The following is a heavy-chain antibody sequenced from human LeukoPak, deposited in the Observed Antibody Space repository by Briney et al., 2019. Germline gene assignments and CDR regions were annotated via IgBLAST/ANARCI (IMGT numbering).Heavy chain of an antibody. CDR1: GDSISSSHYY. J-gene: IGHJ4*02. CDR2: IYSGGET. D-gene: IGHD4-11*01. V-gene: IGHV4-39*02. CDR3: VRDYSNFVQGD. Sequence: MTSETLSLTCAVSGDSISSSHYYWGWIRQSPGKGLEWIGSIYSGGETHYNPSLNSRVTIFLDTSKNRFSLNLISVTATDTAVYYCVRDYSNFVQGDWGQGTLVTASS.